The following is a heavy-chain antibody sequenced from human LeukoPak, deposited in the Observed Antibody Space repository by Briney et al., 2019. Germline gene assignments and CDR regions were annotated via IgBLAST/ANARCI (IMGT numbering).Heavy chain of an antibody. D-gene: IGHD3-10*02. J-gene: IGHJ6*04. CDR1: GFTFSSYE. CDR3: AELGITMIGGV. V-gene: IGHV3-48*03. CDR2: ISSSGSTI. Sequence: QTGGSLRLSCAASGFTFSSYEMNWVRQAPGKGLEWVSYISSSGSTIYYADSVKGRFTISRDNAKNSLYLQMNSLRAEDTAVYYCAELGITMIGGVWSKGTTVTISS.